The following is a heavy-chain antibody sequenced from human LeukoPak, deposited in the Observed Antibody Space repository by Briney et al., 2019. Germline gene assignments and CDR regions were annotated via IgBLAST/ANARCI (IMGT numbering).Heavy chain of an antibody. J-gene: IGHJ6*02. CDR3: AKARELLHYYYYYGMDV. Sequence: GGSLRLSCAASGFTFSTYWMHWVRQAPGKGLVWVSRINSDGSRTNYADSVKGRFTISRDNAKNTLFLQMNSLRAEDTAVYYCAKARELLHYYYYYGMDVWGQGTTVTVSS. CDR2: INSDGSRT. V-gene: IGHV3-74*01. D-gene: IGHD1-26*01. CDR1: GFTFSTYW.